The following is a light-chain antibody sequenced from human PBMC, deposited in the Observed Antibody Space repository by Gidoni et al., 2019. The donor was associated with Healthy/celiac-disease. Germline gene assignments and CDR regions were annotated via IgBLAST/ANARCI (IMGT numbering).Light chain of an antibody. CDR3: QSYDSSLSAAV. CDR1: SSNIGAGYD. J-gene: IGLJ2*01. V-gene: IGLV1-40*01. CDR2: GNS. Sequence: QSVLTPPPSVSVAPGQRVTISCTGSSSNIGAGYDVHWYQQLPGTAPKLLIYGNSNRPSGVPDRFSGSKSGTSASLAITGLQAEDEADYYCQSYDSSLSAAVFGGGTKLTVL.